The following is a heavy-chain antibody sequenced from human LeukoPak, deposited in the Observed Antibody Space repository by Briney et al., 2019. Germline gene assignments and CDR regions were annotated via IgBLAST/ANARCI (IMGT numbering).Heavy chain of an antibody. CDR3: ARGDGDFDY. Sequence: PGGSLRLSCAASGFTLSSYSMNWVRQAPGKGLEWVSSITSSTSFIYYADSAKGRFTVSRDNAKNSLYLQMNSLRAEDTAVYYCARGDGDFDYWGQGTRVTVSS. J-gene: IGHJ4*02. CDR2: ITSSTSFI. V-gene: IGHV3-21*01. D-gene: IGHD2-21*01. CDR1: GFTLSSYS.